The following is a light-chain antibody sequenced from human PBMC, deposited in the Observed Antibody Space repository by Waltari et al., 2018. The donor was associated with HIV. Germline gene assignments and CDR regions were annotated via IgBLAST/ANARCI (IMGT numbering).Light chain of an antibody. CDR3: QQYSHWPLMYN. Sequence: EIVMAQSPATLAVSPGERATRSCRASQTISSNLAWYQHKPGQSPRLLIYAASTRATGIPARFSASGSGTEFTLTISSLQSEDFAVYYCQQYSHWPLMYNFGQGTKLEIK. CDR2: AAS. CDR1: QTISSN. V-gene: IGKV3-15*01. J-gene: IGKJ2*01.